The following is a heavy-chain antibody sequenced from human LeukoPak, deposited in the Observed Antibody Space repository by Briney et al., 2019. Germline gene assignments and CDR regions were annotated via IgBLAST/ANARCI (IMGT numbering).Heavy chain of an antibody. CDR3: ARGTKTYYDILTGCVDY. J-gene: IGHJ4*02. Sequence: GESLRLSCAASGFTFSSYSMNWVRQAPGKGLEWVSSISSSSSYIYYADSVKGRFTISRDNAKNSLYLQMNSLRAEDTAVHYCARGTKTYYDILTGCVDYWGQGTLVTVSS. CDR2: ISSSSSYI. D-gene: IGHD3-9*01. CDR1: GFTFSSYS. V-gene: IGHV3-21*01.